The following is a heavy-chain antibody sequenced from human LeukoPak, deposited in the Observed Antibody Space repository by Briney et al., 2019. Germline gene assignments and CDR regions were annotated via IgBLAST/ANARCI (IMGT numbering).Heavy chain of an antibody. CDR2: ITGSGDGT. D-gene: IGHD3-10*01. Sequence: GGSLRVSSTASGFTFSTPAINWVRQAPGKRLEWISSITGSGDGTYYADSVRGRFTISRDNSDNTLYLQVNSLRAEDTAVYFCVKGFVHPTYYVDYWGQGTLVTVSS. J-gene: IGHJ4*02. V-gene: IGHV3-23*01. CDR3: VKGFVHPTYYVDY. CDR1: GFTFSTPA.